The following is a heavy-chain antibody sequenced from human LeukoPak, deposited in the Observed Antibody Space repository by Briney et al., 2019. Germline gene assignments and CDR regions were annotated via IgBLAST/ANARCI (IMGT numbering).Heavy chain of an antibody. CDR1: GFTFSSYG. CDR2: IRYDGSNK. Sequence: GGSLRLSCAASGFTFSSYGMHWVRQAPGKGLEWVAFIRYDGSNKYYADSVKGRFTISRDNSKNTLYLQMNSLRAEDTAVYYCANLFIISLYRHDAFDIWGQGTMVTVSS. D-gene: IGHD3-16*02. V-gene: IGHV3-30*02. CDR3: ANLFIISLYRHDAFDI. J-gene: IGHJ3*02.